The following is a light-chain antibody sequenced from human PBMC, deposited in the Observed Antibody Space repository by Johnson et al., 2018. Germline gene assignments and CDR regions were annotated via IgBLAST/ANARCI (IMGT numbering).Light chain of an antibody. CDR3: GTWDSCLSAGNV. CDR1: SSNIGNNY. J-gene: IGLJ1*01. Sequence: QSVLTQTPSVSAAPGQKVTISCSGSSSNIGNNYVSWYQQLPGTAPKLLIYENIKRHSGITDRFSGSKSGTSATLGIAGLQTGYEADYYVGTWDSCLSAGNVFGTGTKVTGL. CDR2: ENI. V-gene: IGLV1-51*02.